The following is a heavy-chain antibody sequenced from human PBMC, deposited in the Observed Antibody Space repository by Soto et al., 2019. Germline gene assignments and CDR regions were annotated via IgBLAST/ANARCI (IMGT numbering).Heavy chain of an antibody. Sequence: GGSLTPSCTASGFTFGVYAMGGFRLAPGKGLGWVGFFRSNAYGGTTEYAASVKGRFTISRDDSKSIAYLQMNSLKTEDTAVYYCTRGSPLGYCSGGSCYGWFDPWGQGTLVTVSS. CDR2: FRSNAYGGTT. D-gene: IGHD2-15*01. V-gene: IGHV3-49*03. J-gene: IGHJ5*02. CDR1: GFTFGVYA. CDR3: TRGSPLGYCSGGSCYGWFDP.